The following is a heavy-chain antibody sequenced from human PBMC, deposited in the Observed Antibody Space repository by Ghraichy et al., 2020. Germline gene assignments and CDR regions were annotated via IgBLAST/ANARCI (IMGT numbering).Heavy chain of an antibody. Sequence: GGSLRLSCAASGFTFSSYAMSWVRQAPGKGLEWVSAISGSGGSTYYADSVKGRFTISRDNSKNTLYLQMNSLRAEDTAVYYCAKEGRRGYSYGYGEFDYWGKGTLVTVSS. J-gene: IGHJ4*02. D-gene: IGHD5-18*01. CDR1: GFTFSSYA. V-gene: IGHV3-23*01. CDR2: ISGSGGST. CDR3: AKEGRRGYSYGYGEFDY.